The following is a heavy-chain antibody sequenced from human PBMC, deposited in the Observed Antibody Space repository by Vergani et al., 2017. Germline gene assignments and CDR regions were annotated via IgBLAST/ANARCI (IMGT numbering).Heavy chain of an antibody. Sequence: DVQLVESGGDLVQPGGSLRLSCAASGFTFSSYSMNWVRQAPGKGLEWISYISTTSDTIYYADSVRGRFTISRDNAKNSLYLEMNSLRVEDTAVYFCAGSLVAGKGGYWGQGTRVAVA. CDR2: ISTTSDTI. CDR3: AGSLVAGKGGY. D-gene: IGHD6-19*01. J-gene: IGHJ4*02. CDR1: GFTFSSYS. V-gene: IGHV3-48*01.